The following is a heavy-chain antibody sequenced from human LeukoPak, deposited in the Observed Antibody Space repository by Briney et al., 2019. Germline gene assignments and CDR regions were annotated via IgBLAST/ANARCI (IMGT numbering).Heavy chain of an antibody. Sequence: GGSLRLSCAASGFTFSSYAMSWVRQAPGKELEWVSAISGSGGSTYYADSVKGRFTISRDNSKNTLYLQMNSLRAEDTAVYYCARGGKGSSWYSAFDYWGQGTLVTVSS. CDR2: ISGSGGST. CDR1: GFTFSSYA. V-gene: IGHV3-23*01. D-gene: IGHD6-13*01. J-gene: IGHJ4*02. CDR3: ARGGKGSSWYSAFDY.